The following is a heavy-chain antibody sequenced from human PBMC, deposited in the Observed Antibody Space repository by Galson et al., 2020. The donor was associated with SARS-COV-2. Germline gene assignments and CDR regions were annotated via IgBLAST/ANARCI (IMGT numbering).Heavy chain of an antibody. CDR2: FYYVGNT. V-gene: IGHV4-39*07. Sequence: SETLSLTCTVSDDSISTSDSYCGWIRQPPGNGLEWTGSFYYVGNTYYNPSLKSRVTISVDTSKDQFYLKLTSVTAADTAMYYCARGPAYYYDIHGYCTRPSAQVQHWGQGTLVPVSS. CDR3: ARGPAYYYDIHGYCTRPSAQVQH. D-gene: IGHD3-22*01. CDR1: DDSISTSDSY. J-gene: IGHJ1*01.